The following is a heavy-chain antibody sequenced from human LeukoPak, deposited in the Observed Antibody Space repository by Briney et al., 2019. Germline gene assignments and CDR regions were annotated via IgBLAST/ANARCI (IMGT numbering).Heavy chain of an antibody. V-gene: IGHV5-10-1*01. CDR3: ARLGRSRFYYSYSMDV. CDR1: GYGFTSYW. Sequence: GESQRISCKGSGYGFTSYWISWVRQMRGKGLEWMGRIDPSDSYTNYSPSFQGHVTILADKSISTAYLQWSSPKASDSAMYYCARLGRSRFYYSYSMDVWGQGTTVTVSS. D-gene: IGHD1-14*01. CDR2: IDPSDSYT. J-gene: IGHJ6*02.